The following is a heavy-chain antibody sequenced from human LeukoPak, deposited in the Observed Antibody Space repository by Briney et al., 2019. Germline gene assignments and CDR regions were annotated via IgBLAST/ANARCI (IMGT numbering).Heavy chain of an antibody. Sequence: GGSLRLSCAASGFTFSSYWMSWVRQAPGKGLXXXXXIKQDGSEKYYVDSVKGRFTISRDNAKNSLYLQMNSLRAEDTAVYYCARDFICSSTSCNGYWGQGTLVTVSS. J-gene: IGHJ4*02. CDR3: ARDFICSSTSCNGY. CDR2: IKQDGSEK. D-gene: IGHD2-2*01. V-gene: IGHV3-7*03. CDR1: GFTFSSYW.